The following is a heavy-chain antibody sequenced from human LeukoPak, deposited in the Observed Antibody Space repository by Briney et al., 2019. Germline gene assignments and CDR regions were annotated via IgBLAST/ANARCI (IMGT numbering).Heavy chain of an antibody. CDR1: GGTFSSYA. J-gene: IGHJ4*02. D-gene: IGHD3-10*01. Sequence: ASVKVSCKASGGTFSSYAISWVRQAPGLGLEWMGRIIPIFGTANYAQKFQGRVTITTDESTSTAYMELSSLRSEDTAVYYCASGPHYYGACYWGQGTLVTVSS. V-gene: IGHV1-69*05. CDR3: ASGPHYYGACY. CDR2: IIPIFGTA.